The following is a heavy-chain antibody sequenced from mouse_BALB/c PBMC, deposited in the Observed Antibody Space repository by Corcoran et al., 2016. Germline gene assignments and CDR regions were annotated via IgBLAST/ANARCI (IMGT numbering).Heavy chain of an antibody. D-gene: IGHD4-1*01. CDR2: IDPANGNT. J-gene: IGHJ2*01. CDR1: GFNIKDTY. Sequence: EVQLQQSGAELVKPGASVKLSCTASGFNIKDTYMHWVKQRPEQGLEWIGRIDPANGNTKYDPKFQGKATITADTSSNTAYLQLSRLTSEDTAVYYCARSNLFDYWGQGITLTVSS. CDR3: ARSNLFDY. V-gene: IGHV14-3*02.